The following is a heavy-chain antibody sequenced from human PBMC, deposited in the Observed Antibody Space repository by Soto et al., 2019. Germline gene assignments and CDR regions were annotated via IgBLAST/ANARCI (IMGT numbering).Heavy chain of an antibody. J-gene: IGHJ5*02. CDR1: GGSIALTTYY. V-gene: IGHV4-61*01. CDR3: ARYSGYDNWFDP. CDR2: IYYSGST. Sequence: PSETLSLTCTVSGGSIALTTYYWSWIRQPPGKGLEWIGYIYYSGSTNYNPSLKSRVTISVDTSKNQFSLKLSSVTAADTAVYYCARYSGYDNWFDPWGQGTLVTVSS. D-gene: IGHD5-12*01.